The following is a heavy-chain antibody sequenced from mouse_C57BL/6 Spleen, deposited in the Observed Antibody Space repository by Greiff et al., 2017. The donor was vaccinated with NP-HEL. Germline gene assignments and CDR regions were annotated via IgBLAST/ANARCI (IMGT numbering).Heavy chain of an antibody. J-gene: IGHJ2*01. Sequence: VQLQQSGPELVKPGASVKISCKASGYSFTSYYIHWVKQRPGQGLEWIGWIYPGSGNTKYNEKFKGKATLTADTSSSTAYMQLSSLTSEDSAVYYCARSRDYYGSFYYFDYWGQGTTLTVSS. V-gene: IGHV1-66*01. CDR3: ARSRDYYGSFYYFDY. CDR2: IYPGSGNT. CDR1: GYSFTSYY. D-gene: IGHD1-1*01.